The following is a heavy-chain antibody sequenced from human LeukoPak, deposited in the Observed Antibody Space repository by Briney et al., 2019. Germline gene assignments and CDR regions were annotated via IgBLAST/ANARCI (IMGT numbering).Heavy chain of an antibody. CDR2: IHYSGSA. V-gene: IGHV4-59*01. J-gene: IGHJ4*02. Sequence: SETLSLTCTVSNGPINTFQWSWIRQPPGKGLEWIGNIHYSGSANYNPSLKSRVIISVDTSKNQFSLKLSPVTAADTAVYYCARDSSGGGGGFDYWGQGTLVTVSS. CDR3: ARDSSGGGGGFDY. D-gene: IGHD6-19*01. CDR1: NGPINTFQ.